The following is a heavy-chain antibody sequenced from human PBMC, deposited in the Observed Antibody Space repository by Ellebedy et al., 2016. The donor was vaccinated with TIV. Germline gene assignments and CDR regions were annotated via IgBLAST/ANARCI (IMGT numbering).Heavy chain of an antibody. J-gene: IGHJ4*02. Sequence: GESLKISXAASGFTFSSYWMHWVSQAPGKGLEWVANIKQDGSKKYYVDSVKGRFTISRDNAKNSLYLQMNSLRAEDTAVYYCAREVGGGGAYWGQGTLVTVSS. CDR2: IKQDGSKK. CDR3: AREVGGGGAY. D-gene: IGHD2-21*01. CDR1: GFTFSSYW. V-gene: IGHV3-7*01.